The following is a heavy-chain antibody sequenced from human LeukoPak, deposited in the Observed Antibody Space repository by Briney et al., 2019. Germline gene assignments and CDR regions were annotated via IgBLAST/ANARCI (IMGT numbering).Heavy chain of an antibody. D-gene: IGHD2-15*01. Sequence: ASVKVSCKASGYTFTSYCISWVRQAPGQGLEWMGWISAYNGNTNYAQKLQSRVTMTTDTSTSTAYMELRSLRSDDTAVYYCARDARYCSGGSCYMFDYWGQGTLVTVSS. CDR2: ISAYNGNT. CDR3: ARDARYCSGGSCYMFDY. V-gene: IGHV1-18*01. CDR1: GYTFTSYC. J-gene: IGHJ4*02.